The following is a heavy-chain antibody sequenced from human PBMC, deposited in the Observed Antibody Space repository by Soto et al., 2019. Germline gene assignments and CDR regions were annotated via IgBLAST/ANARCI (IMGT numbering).Heavy chain of an antibody. V-gene: IGHV4-59*01. CDR3: ARARYQLLHPYYYGMDV. CDR2: IHYSGSN. Sequence: QVQLQESGPGLVKPSETLSLTCTVSGGSISSYYWSWIRQSPGKGLEWIGYIHYSGSNKSNPSLKSRVTISVDTSRNQVSLKLSSVTAADSAVYFCARARYQLLHPYYYGMDVWGQGTTVTVSS. J-gene: IGHJ6*02. CDR1: GGSISSYY. D-gene: IGHD2-2*01.